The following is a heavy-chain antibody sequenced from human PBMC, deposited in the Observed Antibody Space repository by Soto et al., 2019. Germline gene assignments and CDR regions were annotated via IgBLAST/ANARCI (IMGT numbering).Heavy chain of an antibody. J-gene: IGHJ4*01. CDR2: ITDTGGDA. CDR3: SRGSTDSYPESRIFDF. CDR1: GLTFGSRA. D-gene: IGHD2-2*01. Sequence: EVQLLESGGDLKQPGGSLRLSCVASGLTFGSRAMSWVRQAPGEGLQWVSTITDTGGDAKYADSVRGRFIISRDNSKNTLYLQMTSLTDEASAMYFCSRGSTDSYPESRIFDFCGRGTLVTVSS. V-gene: IGHV3-23*01.